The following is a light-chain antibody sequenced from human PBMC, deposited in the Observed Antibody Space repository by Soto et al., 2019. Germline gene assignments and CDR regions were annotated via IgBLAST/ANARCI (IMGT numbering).Light chain of an antibody. CDR1: QNISRC. CDR2: DVS. V-gene: IGKV3-11*01. CDR3: QQRRNWPRT. J-gene: IGKJ1*01. Sequence: EITFARSRAALGLCAENGGSRSFRASQNISRCLIWYQKKPGKAPRVIIYDVSNRATGIPARFSGTGSGTDFTLHISSLEPEDFEVYYCQQRRNWPRTFGQGTKV.